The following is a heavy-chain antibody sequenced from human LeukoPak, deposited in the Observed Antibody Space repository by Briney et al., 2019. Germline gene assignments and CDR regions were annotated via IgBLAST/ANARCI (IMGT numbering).Heavy chain of an antibody. Sequence: SQTLSLTCTVSGGSISSYYWSWIRQPPGKGLEWVGYIYYSGSTNYNPSLKSRVTISVDTSKNQFSLKLSSVTAADTAVYYCARDFWDSSGYYYVAFDIWGQGTMVTVSS. CDR2: IYYSGST. CDR3: ARDFWDSSGYYYVAFDI. J-gene: IGHJ3*02. V-gene: IGHV4-59*12. D-gene: IGHD3-22*01. CDR1: GGSISSYY.